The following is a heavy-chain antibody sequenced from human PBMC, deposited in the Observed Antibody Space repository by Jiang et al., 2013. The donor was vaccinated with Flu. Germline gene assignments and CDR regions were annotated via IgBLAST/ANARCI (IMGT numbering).Heavy chain of an antibody. D-gene: IGHD6-19*01. V-gene: IGHV1-69*01. CDR3: ARGIAVTFDY. Sequence: EWMEGVIPIFGTANYAQKFQGRVTITADESTSTAYMELSSLRSEDTAVYYCARGIAVTFDYWGQGTLVTVSS. J-gene: IGHJ4*02. CDR2: VIPIFGTA.